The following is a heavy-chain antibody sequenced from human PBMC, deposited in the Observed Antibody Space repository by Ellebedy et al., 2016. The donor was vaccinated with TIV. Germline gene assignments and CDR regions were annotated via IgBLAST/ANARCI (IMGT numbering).Heavy chain of an antibody. CDR3: VRGAGWVTDY. CDR1: GFTFSNYW. V-gene: IGHV3-74*01. D-gene: IGHD4-23*01. Sequence: GESLKISCAASGFTFSNYWMSWVRQAPGKGLVWVSAISSDGRSPTYADSVKGRFTISRDNAKNSLYLQMNSLRGEDTAMYYCVRGAGWVTDYWGQGTLVTVSS. CDR2: ISSDGRSP. J-gene: IGHJ4*02.